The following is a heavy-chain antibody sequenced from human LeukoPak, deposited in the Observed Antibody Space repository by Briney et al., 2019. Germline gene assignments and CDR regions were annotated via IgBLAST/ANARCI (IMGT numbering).Heavy chain of an antibody. D-gene: IGHD6-13*01. CDR2: MNPDGSVR. Sequence: GGSLRLSCAASGFSFTDYWMSWVRQTPAKGLEFVANMNPDGSVRNYMDSVKGRFTISRDNSKNTLYLQMNSLRAEDTAVYYCARGADSSSWYWFDPWGQGTLVTVSS. CDR1: GFSFTDYW. J-gene: IGHJ5*02. CDR3: ARGADSSSWYWFDP. V-gene: IGHV3-7*01.